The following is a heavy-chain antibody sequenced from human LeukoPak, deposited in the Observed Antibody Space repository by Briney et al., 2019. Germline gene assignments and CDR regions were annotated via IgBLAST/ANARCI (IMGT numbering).Heavy chain of an antibody. J-gene: IGHJ1*01. V-gene: IGHV1-46*01. Sequence: SVKLSCNVSGYTLTSYGISWVRHAPEQGLEWMGIMNPSDNRVRNAQKFQGRIAMTRDTSTSTVYMELSSLRSEDTAIYWCTRSYCCVDCYSLYFNLWGQGTLVTVSS. D-gene: IGHD2-21*01. CDR3: TRSYCCVDCYSLYFNL. CDR1: GYTLTSYG. CDR2: MNPSDNRV.